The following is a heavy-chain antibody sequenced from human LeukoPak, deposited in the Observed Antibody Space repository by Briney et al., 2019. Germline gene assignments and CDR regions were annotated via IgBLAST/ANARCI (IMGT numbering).Heavy chain of an antibody. CDR3: ARSSYRGSYYSDS. Sequence: ASVKVSCTASGYTFTSYAISWVRQAPGQGLEWMGWISAYNGDTNYAQRLQGRVTMTTDTSTSTAYMELRSLRSDDTALYYCARSSYRGSYYSDSWGQGTLVTVSS. CDR1: GYTFTSYA. CDR2: ISAYNGDT. D-gene: IGHD1-26*01. J-gene: IGHJ4*02. V-gene: IGHV1-18*01.